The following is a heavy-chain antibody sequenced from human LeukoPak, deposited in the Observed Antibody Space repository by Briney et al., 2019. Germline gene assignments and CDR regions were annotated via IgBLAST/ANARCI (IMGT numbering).Heavy chain of an antibody. CDR2: ISSSSSTI. J-gene: IGHJ4*02. CDR1: GFTFSSYS. CDR3: ARSDYDFWSGYYAFDY. D-gene: IGHD3-3*01. Sequence: PGGSLRLSCAASGFTFSSYSMNWVRQAPGKGLEWVSYISSSSSTIYYADSVKGRFTISRDNAKNSLCLQMNSLRAEDTAVYYCARSDYDFWSGYYAFDYWGQGTLVTVSS. V-gene: IGHV3-48*01.